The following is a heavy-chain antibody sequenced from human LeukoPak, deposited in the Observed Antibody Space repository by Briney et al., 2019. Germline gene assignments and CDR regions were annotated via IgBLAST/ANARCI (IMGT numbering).Heavy chain of an antibody. V-gene: IGHV3-53*01. D-gene: IGHD4-23*01. CDR1: GFTVSSNY. CDR3: ARRAGGYSHPHVY. CDR2: IYSGGST. Sequence: GGSLRLSCAASGFTVSSNYMSWVRQAPGKGLGGVSLIYSGGSTYYADSVKGRFTISRDNSKNTLYLQMNSLRAEDTAVYYCARRAGGYSHPHVYWGQGTLVTVSS. J-gene: IGHJ4*02.